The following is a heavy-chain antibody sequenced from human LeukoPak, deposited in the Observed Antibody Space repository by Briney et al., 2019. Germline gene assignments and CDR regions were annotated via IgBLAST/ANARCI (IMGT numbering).Heavy chain of an antibody. CDR3: ARASGSTVVNQSFDY. CDR1: GGTFSSYA. CDR2: IIPIFGTA. J-gene: IGHJ4*02. Sequence: SVKVSCKASGGTFSSYAISWVRQAPGQGLEWMGGIIPIFGTANYAQKFQGRVTITTDESTSTAYMELSSLRSEDTAVYYCARASGSTVVNQSFDYWGQGTLVTVSS. V-gene: IGHV1-69*05. D-gene: IGHD4-23*01.